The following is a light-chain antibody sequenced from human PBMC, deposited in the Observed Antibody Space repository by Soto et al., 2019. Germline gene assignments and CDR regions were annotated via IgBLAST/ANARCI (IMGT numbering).Light chain of an antibody. CDR1: SSDVGGYNY. CDR2: EVS. V-gene: IGLV2-8*01. CDR3: SSYAGSTRDV. Sequence: QSALTQPPPASGSPGQSVTISCTGTSSDVGGYNYVSWYQQHPGKAPKLMIYEVSKRPSGVPDRFSGSKSGNTASLTVSGLQAEDEADYYCSSYAGSTRDVFGTGTKVTGL. J-gene: IGLJ1*01.